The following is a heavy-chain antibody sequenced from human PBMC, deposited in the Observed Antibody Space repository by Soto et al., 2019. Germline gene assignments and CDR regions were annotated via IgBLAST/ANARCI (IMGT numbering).Heavy chain of an antibody. D-gene: IGHD6-13*01. Sequence: SETLSLTCNVSGGSVSTGSYYWSWIRQPPGKGLEWIGYIYYSGSTKYNPSLKSRVTISVDTSKNQFSLKLSSVTAADTAVYYCARDQGMASSGPFDYWGPGTLVTVSS. V-gene: IGHV4-61*01. J-gene: IGHJ4*02. CDR3: ARDQGMASSGPFDY. CDR2: IYYSGST. CDR1: GGSVSTGSYY.